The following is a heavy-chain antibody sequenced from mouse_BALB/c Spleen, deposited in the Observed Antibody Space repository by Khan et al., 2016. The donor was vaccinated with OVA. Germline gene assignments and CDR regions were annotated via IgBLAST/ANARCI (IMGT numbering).Heavy chain of an antibody. D-gene: IGHD1-1*01. V-gene: IGHV1-7*01. Sequence: VELVESGSELAKPGASVKMSCKASGYTFTSYWMHWVKQRPGQGLEWIGYINPATDYTEYNQKFKNKATLTADKSSSTAYMKLNSLTSEDSAVYYCVNHGSSAAWFTYWGQGTPVTVSA. CDR3: VNHGSSAAWFTY. J-gene: IGHJ3*01. CDR2: INPATDYT. CDR1: GYTFTSYW.